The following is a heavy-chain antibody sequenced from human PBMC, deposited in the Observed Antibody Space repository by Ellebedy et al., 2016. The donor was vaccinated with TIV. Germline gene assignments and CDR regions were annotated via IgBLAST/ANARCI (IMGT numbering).Heavy chain of an antibody. Sequence: GGSLRLXCAASGFTFSDYYMSWIRQAPGKGLEWISYIVSSNTTIYYADSVKGRFTISRDNTKNSLYLQMNSLRAEDTAVYYCARIPRLIPSASDYWGQGTLVTVSS. CDR1: GFTFSDYY. D-gene: IGHD2-2*01. CDR3: ARIPRLIPSASDY. V-gene: IGHV3-11*01. CDR2: IVSSNTTI. J-gene: IGHJ4*02.